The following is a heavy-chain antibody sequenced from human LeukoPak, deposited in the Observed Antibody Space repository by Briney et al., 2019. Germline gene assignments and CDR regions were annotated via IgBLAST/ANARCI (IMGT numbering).Heavy chain of an antibody. J-gene: IGHJ4*02. Sequence: ESGPTLVNPTQTLTLTCSFSGFSLSTSAVGVGWIRQPPVKALEWLALIYWDDDKRYSPSLKSRLTINKDTSKNQVVLTMTNMDPVDTATYYCAHTKYAAGSYYMDQWGQGTLVTVSS. CDR1: GFSLSTSAVG. CDR3: AHTKYAAGSYYMDQ. CDR2: IYWDDDK. D-gene: IGHD3-10*01. V-gene: IGHV2-5*02.